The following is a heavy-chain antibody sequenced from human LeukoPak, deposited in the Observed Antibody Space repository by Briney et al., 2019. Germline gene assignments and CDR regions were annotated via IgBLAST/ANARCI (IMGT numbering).Heavy chain of an antibody. CDR2: IYFSGTT. D-gene: IGHD1-26*01. J-gene: IGHJ4*02. CDR3: ARTSASGATYFDS. V-gene: IGHV4-4*07. CDR1: GGSLSPYY. Sequence: SETLSLACTLSGGSLSPYYCSWIRQSAGEVREWIGRIYFSGTTHYIPSLESRVTVSVDTSKNQFSLKQISITAADTAVYYCARTSASGATYFDSWSQGTLVTVSS.